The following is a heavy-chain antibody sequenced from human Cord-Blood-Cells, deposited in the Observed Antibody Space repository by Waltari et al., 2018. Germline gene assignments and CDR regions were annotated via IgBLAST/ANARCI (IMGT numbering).Heavy chain of an antibody. CDR1: GYTFTGYY. D-gene: IGHD3-22*01. CDR2: INPNSGGT. V-gene: IGHV1-2*02. J-gene: IGHJ6*02. Sequence: QVQLVQSGAEVKKPGASVKVSCKASGYTFTGYYMHWVRQAPGQGLEWMGWINPNSGGTNYAQKCQGRVTMTRDTSISTAYMELSRLRSDDTAVYYCARVYYYDSSGYYYYYGMDVWGQGTTVTVSS. CDR3: ARVYYYDSSGYYYYYGMDV.